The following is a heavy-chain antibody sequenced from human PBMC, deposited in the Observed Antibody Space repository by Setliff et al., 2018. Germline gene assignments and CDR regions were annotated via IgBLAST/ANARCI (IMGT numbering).Heavy chain of an antibody. Sequence: SETLSLPCTVSGGSISSSSYYWGWIRQPPGEGLEWIGSFYFGEHTHYNPSLKSRLTRSVDTSKNQSSLKLSSVTAADTAVYYCARENPSRLELRGAFDYWGQGTLVTV. D-gene: IGHD1-7*01. J-gene: IGHJ4*02. CDR2: FYFGEHT. CDR1: GGSISSSSYY. CDR3: ARENPSRLELRGAFDY. V-gene: IGHV4-39*07.